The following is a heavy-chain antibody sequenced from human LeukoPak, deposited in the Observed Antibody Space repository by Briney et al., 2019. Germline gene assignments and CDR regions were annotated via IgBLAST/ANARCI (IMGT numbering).Heavy chain of an antibody. V-gene: IGHV3-11*01. CDR1: GFTFSDYY. CDR2: ISSSGSTI. J-gene: IGHJ4*02. D-gene: IGHD6-13*01. Sequence: GGSLRLSCAASGFTFSDYYMSWIRQAPGKGLEWVSYISSSGSTIYYADSVKGRFTISRDNAKNSLYLQMNSLRAEDTAVYYCARVSRSGIAAASYWGQGTLVTVSS. CDR3: ARVSRSGIAAASY.